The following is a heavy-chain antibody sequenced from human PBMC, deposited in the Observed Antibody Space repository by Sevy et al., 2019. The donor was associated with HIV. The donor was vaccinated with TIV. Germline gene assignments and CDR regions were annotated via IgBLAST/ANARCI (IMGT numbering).Heavy chain of an antibody. CDR1: GGSNSSGDYY. J-gene: IGHJ5*02. V-gene: IGHV4-30-4*01. D-gene: IGHD5-12*01. Sequence: SETLSLTCTVSGGSNSSGDYYWSWIRQPPGKGLEWIGYIYYSGSTYYNPSLKSRVTISVDTSKNQFSLKLSSVTAADTAVYYCAREIVATIWHQFDPWGQGTLVTVSS. CDR3: AREIVATIWHQFDP. CDR2: IYYSGST.